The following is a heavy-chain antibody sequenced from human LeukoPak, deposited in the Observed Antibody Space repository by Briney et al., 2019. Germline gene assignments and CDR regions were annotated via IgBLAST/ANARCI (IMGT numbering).Heavy chain of an antibody. V-gene: IGHV4-59*01. J-gene: IGHJ4*02. CDR2: LFNSGST. Sequence: SETLSLTCTVSGASISSYHWSWIRQPPGKGLEWIGDLFNSGSTSYNASLKSRVTISVDTSKNQFSLKLSSVTAADTAVYYCATDNSYGSGSYYTWGQGTLVTVSS. CDR1: GASISSYH. D-gene: IGHD3-10*01. CDR3: ATDNSYGSGSYYT.